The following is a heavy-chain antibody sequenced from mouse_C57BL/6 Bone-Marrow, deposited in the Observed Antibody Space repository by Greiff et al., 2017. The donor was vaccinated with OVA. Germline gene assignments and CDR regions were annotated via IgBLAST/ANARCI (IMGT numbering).Heavy chain of an antibody. D-gene: IGHD2-5*01. CDR2: IDPSDSYT. J-gene: IGHJ1*03. CDR3: AREVYYSNYDWYFDV. Sequence: VQLQQPGAELVMPGASVKLSCKASGYTFTSYWMHWVKQRPGQGLEWIGEIDPSDSYTNYNQKFKGKSTLTVDKSSSTAYMQLSSLTSEDSAVYYCAREVYYSNYDWYFDVWGTGTTVTVSS. V-gene: IGHV1-69*01. CDR1: GYTFTSYW.